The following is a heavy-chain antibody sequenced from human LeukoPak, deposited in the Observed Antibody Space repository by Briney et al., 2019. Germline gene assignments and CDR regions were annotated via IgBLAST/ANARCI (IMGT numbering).Heavy chain of an antibody. Sequence: ASVKVSCKASGGTFSSYAISWVRQAPGQGLEWMGRIIPIFGIANYAQKFQGRVTITADKSTSTAYMELSSLRFEDTAVYYCAVSTGYCSGGSCPLNFDYWGQGTLVTVSS. CDR2: IIPIFGIA. D-gene: IGHD2-15*01. CDR3: AVSTGYCSGGSCPLNFDY. V-gene: IGHV1-69*04. CDR1: GGTFSSYA. J-gene: IGHJ4*02.